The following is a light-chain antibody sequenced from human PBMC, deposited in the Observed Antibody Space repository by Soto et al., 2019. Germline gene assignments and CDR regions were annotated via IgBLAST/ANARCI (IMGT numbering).Light chain of an antibody. CDR2: GAS. CDR3: QQYSIWRT. J-gene: IGKJ1*01. Sequence: EIVLTQSPGTLSLSPGERASLSCRASQYINTRLAWYQHRPGQAPRLLIYGASTRATGIPARFSGSGSGTEFTLTISSLQSEDFAVYYCQQYSIWRTFGQGTKVDI. CDR1: QYINTR. V-gene: IGKV3-15*01.